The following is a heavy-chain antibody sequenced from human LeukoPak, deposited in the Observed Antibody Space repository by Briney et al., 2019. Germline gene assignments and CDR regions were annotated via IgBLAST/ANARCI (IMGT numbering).Heavy chain of an antibody. CDR1: GFTFSSDY. CDR2: IYSGGST. Sequence: GGSLRLSCAASGFTFSSDYMSWVRQPPGKGLEWVSVIYSGGSTNYADSVKGRFTISRDNSKNTLHLQMNSLRVEDTAVYYCARGQSHYEAFDIWGQGTMVTVSS. CDR3: ARGQSHYEAFDI. V-gene: IGHV3-53*03. J-gene: IGHJ3*02. D-gene: IGHD1-26*01.